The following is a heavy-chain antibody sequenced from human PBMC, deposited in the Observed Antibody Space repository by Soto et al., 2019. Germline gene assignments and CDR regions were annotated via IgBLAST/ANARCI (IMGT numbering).Heavy chain of an antibody. J-gene: IGHJ5*02. CDR3: VKGSTYNWNYPNWFDP. Sequence: HPGGSLRLSCEASGFAFTTFAMHWVRQAPGTGLEWVAGISSDGKYEDYARSAKGRFSISRDTSKDTLFLQMKNLRTDDTAVYYCVKGSTYNWNYPNWFDPWGPGTLVTVSS. V-gene: IGHV3-30*18. D-gene: IGHD1-7*01. CDR2: ISSDGKYE. CDR1: GFAFTTFA.